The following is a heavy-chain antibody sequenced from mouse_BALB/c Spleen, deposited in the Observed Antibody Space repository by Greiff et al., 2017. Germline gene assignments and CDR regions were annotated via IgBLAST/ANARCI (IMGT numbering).Heavy chain of an antibody. CDR3: ARSEYGNYWFAY. CDR1: GFTFSSFG. D-gene: IGHD2-10*02. CDR2: ISSGSSTI. Sequence: VKLVESGGGLVQPGGSRKLSCAASGFTFSSFGMHWVRQAPEKGLEWVAYISSGSSTIYYADTVKGRFTISRDNPKNTLFLQMTSLRSEDTAMYYCARSEYGNYWFAYWGQGTLVTVSA. V-gene: IGHV5-17*02. J-gene: IGHJ3*01.